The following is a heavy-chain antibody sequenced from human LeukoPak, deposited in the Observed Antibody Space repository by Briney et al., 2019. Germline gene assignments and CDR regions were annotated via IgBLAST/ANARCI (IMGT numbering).Heavy chain of an antibody. CDR2: IYSGGSA. Sequence: GGSLRLSCAASGFAVSSNYMGWVHQAPGKGLDWVSVIYSGGSAYYAESAKGRFTISRDSSKNTLHLQMNSLTAEDTAGYYCARGSSLTTVARGFDYWGQGTLVTVSS. CDR1: GFAVSSNY. CDR3: ARGSSLTTVARGFDY. V-gene: IGHV3-66*02. D-gene: IGHD4-11*01. J-gene: IGHJ4*02.